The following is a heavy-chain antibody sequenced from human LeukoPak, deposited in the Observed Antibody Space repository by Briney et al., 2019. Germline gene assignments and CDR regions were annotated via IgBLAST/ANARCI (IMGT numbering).Heavy chain of an antibody. CDR3: AKDPYGSGPNWFDP. CDR1: GFTVSSHY. J-gene: IGHJ5*02. D-gene: IGHD3-10*01. Sequence: GGSLRLSCAASGFTVSSHYMYSGGSTYYADAVKGRFTISRDNTKNTLYLQMNSLRAEDTAVYYCAKDPYGSGPNWFDPWAREPWSPSPQ. CDR2: SGGST. V-gene: IGHV3-53*05.